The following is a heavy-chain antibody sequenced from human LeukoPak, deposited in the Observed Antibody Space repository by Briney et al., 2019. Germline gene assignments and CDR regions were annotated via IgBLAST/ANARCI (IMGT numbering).Heavy chain of an antibody. CDR1: GYTFTGYY. CDR3: ARVPGDSSGYDY. D-gene: IGHD3-22*01. V-gene: IGHV1-2*02. J-gene: IGHJ4*02. CDR2: INPNSGGT. Sequence: ASVTVSCKASGYTFTGYYMHWVRQAPGQGLEWMGWINPNSGGTNYAQKFQGRVTMTRDTSISTAYMELSRLRSDDTAVYYCARVPGDSSGYDYWGQGTLVTVSS.